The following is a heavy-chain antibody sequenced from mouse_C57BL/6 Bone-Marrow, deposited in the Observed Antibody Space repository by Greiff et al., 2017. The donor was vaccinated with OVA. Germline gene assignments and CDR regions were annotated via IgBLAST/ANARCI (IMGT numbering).Heavy chain of an antibody. V-gene: IGHV5-4*01. CDR3: ARDIYYYGRGFDY. CDR2: ISDGGSYT. J-gene: IGHJ2*01. Sequence: EVKLVESGGGLVKPGGSLKLSCAASGFTFSSYAMSWVRPTPEKRLEWVATISDGGSYTYYPDNVKGRFTISRDNAKNNLYLQMSHLKSEDTAMYYCARDIYYYGRGFDYWGQGTTLTVSS. D-gene: IGHD1-1*01. CDR1: GFTFSSYA.